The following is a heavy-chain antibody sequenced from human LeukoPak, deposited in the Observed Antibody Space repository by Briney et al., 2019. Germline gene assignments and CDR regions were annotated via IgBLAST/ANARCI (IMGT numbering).Heavy chain of an antibody. CDR2: ISYDGSNK. J-gene: IGHJ3*02. CDR3: AKDQITRGGSAFDI. V-gene: IGHV3-30*18. CDR1: GFTFSSYG. Sequence: GRSLRLSCAASGFTFSSYGMHWVRQAPGKGLEWVAVISYDGSNKYYADSVKGRFTISRDNSKNTLYLQMNSLRAEDTAVYYCAKDQITRGGSAFDIWGQGTMVTVSS. D-gene: IGHD3-16*01.